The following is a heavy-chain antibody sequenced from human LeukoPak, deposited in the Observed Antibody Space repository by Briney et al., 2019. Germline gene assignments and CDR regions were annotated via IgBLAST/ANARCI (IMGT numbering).Heavy chain of an antibody. CDR3: ARFNGRGVSNDY. D-gene: IGHD3-10*01. Sequence: ASVKVSCKASGYTFTSYYMHWVRQAPGQGLEWMGIINPSGGSTSYAQNLQGRVTMTTDTSTRTAYMEVRSLRSDDTAVYYCARFNGRGVSNDYWGQGTLVTVSS. CDR2: INPSGGST. V-gene: IGHV1-46*01. CDR1: GYTFTSYY. J-gene: IGHJ4*02.